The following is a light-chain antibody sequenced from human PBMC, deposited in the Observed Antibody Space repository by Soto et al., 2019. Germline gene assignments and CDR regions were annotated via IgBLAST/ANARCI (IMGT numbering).Light chain of an antibody. V-gene: IGKV1-5*03. J-gene: IGKJ5*01. CDR2: KAS. Sequence: DIQMTQSPSTLSASVVDRVTITCLASQSISTWLAWYQQKPGKAPKLLIYKASTLESGDPSRVRGSGSGTEFTLTIDNLQPDDFATYYCQHYSSHPSTCGQGTRREIK. CDR1: QSISTW. CDR3: QHYSSHPST.